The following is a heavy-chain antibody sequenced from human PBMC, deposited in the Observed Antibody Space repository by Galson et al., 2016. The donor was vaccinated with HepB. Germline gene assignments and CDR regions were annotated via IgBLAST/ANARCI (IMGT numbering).Heavy chain of an antibody. CDR2: ISSRGRAK. V-gene: IGHV3-11*01. Sequence: SLRLSCAASGFAFHDFYTTWLRQAPGTGLEWISDISSRGRAKYSADSVRGRFTIPRDSAKNSLFLQMKSLRADDTALYYCARGGWLPRHMDYYYYGLDGWGQGTTVTVSS. J-gene: IGHJ6*02. CDR3: ARGGWLPRHMDYYYYGLDG. CDR1: GFAFHDFY. D-gene: IGHD3-22*01.